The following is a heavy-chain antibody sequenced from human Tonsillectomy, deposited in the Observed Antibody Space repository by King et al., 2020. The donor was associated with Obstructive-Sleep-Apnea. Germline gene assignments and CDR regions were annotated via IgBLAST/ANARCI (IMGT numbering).Heavy chain of an antibody. CDR3: ARDRGILTGYYPFDY. D-gene: IGHD3-9*01. CDR2: ISSSSSNI. J-gene: IGHJ4*02. V-gene: IGHV3-21*01. Sequence: VQLVESGGGLVKPGGSLRLSCAASGFTFSSYSMNWVRQAPGKGLEGVSYISSSSSNIYYADSVKGRFTISRDNATTSQHLQMDSLRADETAVYYCARDRGILTGYYPFDYWGQGTLVTVSS. CDR1: GFTFSSYS.